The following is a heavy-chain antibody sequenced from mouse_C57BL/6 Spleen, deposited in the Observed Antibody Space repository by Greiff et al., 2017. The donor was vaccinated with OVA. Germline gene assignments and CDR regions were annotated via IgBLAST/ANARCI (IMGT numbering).Heavy chain of an antibody. V-gene: IGHV1-64*01. CDR3: ARSFITTYYFDY. CDR1: GYTFTSYW. J-gene: IGHJ2*01. CDR2: IHPNSGST. D-gene: IGHD1-1*01. Sequence: QVHVKQPGAELVKPGASVKLSCKASGYTFTSYWMHWVKQRPGQGLEWIGMIHPNSGSTNYNEKFKSKATLTVDKSSSTAYMQLSSLTSEDSAVYYCARSFITTYYFDYWGQGTTLTVSS.